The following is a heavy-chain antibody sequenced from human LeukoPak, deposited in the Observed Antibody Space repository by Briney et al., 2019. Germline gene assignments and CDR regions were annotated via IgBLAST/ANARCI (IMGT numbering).Heavy chain of an antibody. CDR2: ISAYNGNT. V-gene: IGHV1-18*01. D-gene: IGHD5-12*01. CDR3: ARVGYSGYDWEWYIDY. CDR1: GYTFTSYG. Sequence: ASVKVSCKASGYTFTSYGISWVRQAPGQGLEWMGWISAYNGNTNYAQKLQGRVTMTTDTSTSTAYMELRSLRSDDTAVYYCARVGYSGYDWEWYIDYWGQGTLVTVSS. J-gene: IGHJ4*02.